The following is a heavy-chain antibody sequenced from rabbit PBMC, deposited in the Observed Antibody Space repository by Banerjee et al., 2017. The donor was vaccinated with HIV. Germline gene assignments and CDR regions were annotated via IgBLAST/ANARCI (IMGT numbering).Heavy chain of an antibody. CDR2: IDAGSSGST. CDR1: GFSFSSSYW. V-gene: IGHV1S45*01. D-gene: IGHD2-1*01. J-gene: IGHJ4*01. Sequence: QEQLEESGGDLVKPGASLTLTCTASGFSFSSSYWICWVRQAPGKGLEWIACIDAGSSGSTYYASWAKGRFTISKTSSTTVTLQMTSLTAADTATYFCARNYDLWGPGTLVTVS. CDR3: ARNYDL.